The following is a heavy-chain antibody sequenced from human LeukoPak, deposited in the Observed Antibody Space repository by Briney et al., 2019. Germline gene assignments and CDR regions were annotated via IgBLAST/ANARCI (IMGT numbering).Heavy chain of an antibody. CDR2: IYPGDSDT. Sequence: GESLQISCKGSGYSFTSYWIGWVRQMPGKGLEWMGIIYPGDSDTRYSPSFQGQVTISADKSISTAYLQWSSLKASDTAMYYCARQYCGGDCSLPLYYYYGMDVWGQGTTVTVSS. CDR1: GYSFTSYW. CDR3: ARQYCGGDCSLPLYYYYGMDV. D-gene: IGHD2-21*02. J-gene: IGHJ6*02. V-gene: IGHV5-51*01.